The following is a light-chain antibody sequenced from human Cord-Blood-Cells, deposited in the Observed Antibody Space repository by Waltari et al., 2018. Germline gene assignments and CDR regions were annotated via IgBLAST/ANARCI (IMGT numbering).Light chain of an antibody. V-gene: IGLV2-14*01. Sequence: QSALTQPASVSGSPGQSITISCTGTSRDVGGYNSFSWYQQHPGKAPKLMIYEVSNRPSGVSNRFSGSKSGNTASLTISGLQAEDEADYYCSSYTSSSTYVFGTGTKVTVL. CDR3: SSYTSSSTYV. J-gene: IGLJ1*01. CDR2: EVS. CDR1: SRDVGGYNS.